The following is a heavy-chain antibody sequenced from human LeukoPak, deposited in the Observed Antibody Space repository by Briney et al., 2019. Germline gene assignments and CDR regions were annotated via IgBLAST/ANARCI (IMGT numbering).Heavy chain of an antibody. CDR2: IYSGGST. Sequence: GGSLRLSCAASGFTVSSNYMSWVRQAPGKGLEWVSVIYSGGSTYYADSVKGRFTISRDNSKNTLYLQMNSLRAEDTAVYYCARDRGYNWKGQGGGSGQNWFDPWGQGTLVTVSS. CDR3: ARDRGYNWKGQGGGSGQNWFDP. D-gene: IGHD1-20*01. J-gene: IGHJ5*02. V-gene: IGHV3-66*01. CDR1: GFTVSSNY.